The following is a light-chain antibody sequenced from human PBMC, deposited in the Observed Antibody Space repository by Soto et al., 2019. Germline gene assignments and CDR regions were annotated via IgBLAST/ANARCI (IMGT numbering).Light chain of an antibody. CDR1: SSNIGSNY. V-gene: IGLV1-47*01. Sequence: QSVLTQPPSASGTPGQRVTISCSGSSSNIGSNYVYWYQQLPGTAPKLLIYRINQRPSGVPDRFSGSKSGTSASLAISGLRSEDEAAYYCAAWDASLSGWVFGGGTKLTVL. CDR2: RIN. CDR3: AAWDASLSGWV. J-gene: IGLJ3*02.